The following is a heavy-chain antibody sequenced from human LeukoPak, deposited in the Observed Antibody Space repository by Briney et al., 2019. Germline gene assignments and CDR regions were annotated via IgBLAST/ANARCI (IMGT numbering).Heavy chain of an antibody. CDR2: INHSGST. J-gene: IGHJ4*02. CDR1: GGSFSGYY. CDR3: ARSGSLRKFDY. D-gene: IGHD1-26*01. V-gene: IGHV4-34*01. Sequence: SETLSLTCAVYGGSFSGYYWSWIRQPPGKGLEWIGEINHSGSTNYNPSLESRVTISVDTSKNQFSLKLSSVTAADTAVYYCARSGSLRKFDYWGQGTLVTVSS.